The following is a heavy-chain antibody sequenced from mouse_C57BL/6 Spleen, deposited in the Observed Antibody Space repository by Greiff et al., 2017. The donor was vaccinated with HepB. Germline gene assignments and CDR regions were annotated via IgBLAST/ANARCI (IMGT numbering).Heavy chain of an antibody. V-gene: IGHV1-52*01. CDR2: IDPSDSET. CDR1: GYTFTSYW. D-gene: IGHD2-4*01. CDR3: ARYDYASYYAMDY. Sequence: QVQLQQPGAELVRPGSSVKLSCKASGYTFTSYWMHWVKQRPIQGLEWIGNIDPSDSETHYNQKFKDKSTLTVDKSSSTAYMHLSSLTSEDSAVYYCARYDYASYYAMDYWGQGTSVTVSS. J-gene: IGHJ4*01.